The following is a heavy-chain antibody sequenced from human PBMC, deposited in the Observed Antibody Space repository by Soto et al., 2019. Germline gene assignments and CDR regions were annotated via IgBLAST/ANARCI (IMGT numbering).Heavy chain of an antibody. Sequence: QVQLQESGPGLVKPSETLSLTCTVSGGSIRSYYWSWIRQPPGKGLEWIGYIYYSGSTNYNPPLKSRVTISVDTSKNQFSLKLSSVTAADTAVYYCARALFGRSTWFDPWGQGTLVTVSS. CDR1: GGSIRSYY. CDR2: IYYSGST. D-gene: IGHD3-16*01. J-gene: IGHJ5*02. CDR3: ARALFGRSTWFDP. V-gene: IGHV4-59*01.